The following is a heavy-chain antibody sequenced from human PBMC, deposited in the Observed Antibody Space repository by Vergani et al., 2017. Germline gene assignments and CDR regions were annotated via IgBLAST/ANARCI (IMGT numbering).Heavy chain of an antibody. V-gene: IGHV3-23*01. D-gene: IGHD5-12*01. CDR1: GFTFNHYA. CDR2: ISGSGGST. CDR3: AKANPRNRGNDYLYYYPAMDV. J-gene: IGHJ6*02. Sequence: EVQLLESGGDLVQPGGSLRLSCAASGFTFNHYAMNWVRQAPGKGLEWVSGISGSGGSTYYAGSVKGRFTISRDSSKNTLYLQMNSLSAGDTAVYYGAKANPRNRGNDYLYYYPAMDVWGQGTTVTVSS.